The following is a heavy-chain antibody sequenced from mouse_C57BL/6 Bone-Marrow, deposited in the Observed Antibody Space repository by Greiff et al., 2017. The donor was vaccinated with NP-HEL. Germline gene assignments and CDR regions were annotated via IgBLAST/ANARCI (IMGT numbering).Heavy chain of an antibody. D-gene: IGHD3-1*01. CDR1: GYTFTSYW. CDR2: IHPSDSDT. J-gene: IGHJ2*01. V-gene: IGHV1-74*01. CDR3: AIGEQLSYFDY. Sequence: QVQLQQPGAELVKPGASVKVSCKASGYTFTSYWMHWVKQRPGQGLEWIGRIHPSDSDTNYNQKFKGKATLTVDKSSSTAYVQLSSLTSEDSAVYYCAIGEQLSYFDYWGQGTTLTVSS.